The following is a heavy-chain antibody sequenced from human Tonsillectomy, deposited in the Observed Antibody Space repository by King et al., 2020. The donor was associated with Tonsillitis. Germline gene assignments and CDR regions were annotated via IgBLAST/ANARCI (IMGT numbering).Heavy chain of an antibody. V-gene: IGHV3-23*04. CDR1: GFTFSSYA. J-gene: IGHJ4*02. CDR3: AKDRGGFWYSSSSEGPDY. CDR2: ISGSGGST. Sequence: VQLVESGGGLVQPGGSLRLSCAASGFTFSSYAMSWVRQAPGKGLEWVSAISGSGGSTYYADSVQGRFTISRDNSKNTLYLQMNSLRAEDTAVYYCAKDRGGFWYSSSSEGPDYWGQGTLVTVSS. D-gene: IGHD6-6*01.